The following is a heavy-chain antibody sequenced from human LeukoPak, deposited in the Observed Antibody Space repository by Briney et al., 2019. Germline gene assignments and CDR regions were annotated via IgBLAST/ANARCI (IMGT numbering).Heavy chain of an antibody. CDR3: ARDRYGTY. CDR2: IKQDGSEK. Sequence: PGGPLRLSCAGSGFTFSSYWMTWVRQAPGKGLEWVANIKQDGSEKYYVDSVKGRFTISRDNAKNSLYLQMNSLRAEDTAVYYCARDRYGTYWGQGTLVTVSS. CDR1: GFTFSSYW. J-gene: IGHJ4*02. D-gene: IGHD3-9*01. V-gene: IGHV3-7*01.